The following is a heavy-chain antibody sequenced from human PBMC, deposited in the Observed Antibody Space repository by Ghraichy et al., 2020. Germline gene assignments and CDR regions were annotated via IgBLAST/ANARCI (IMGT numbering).Heavy chain of an antibody. V-gene: IGHV3-7*01. D-gene: IGHD5-24*01. CDR1: GFTFSNYF. CDR3: ARSRWPEDI. Sequence: LSLTCVASGFTFSNYFMSWVRQAPGKGLEWVANIKPHGSERNYVDSVKGRFTISTDNTKNSVYLQMNSLRVEDTAVYYCARSRWPEDIWGQGTMVTVSS. CDR2: IKPHGSER. J-gene: IGHJ3*02.